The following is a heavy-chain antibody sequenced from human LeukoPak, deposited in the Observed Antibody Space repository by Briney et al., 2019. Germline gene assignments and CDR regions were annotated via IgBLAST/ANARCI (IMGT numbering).Heavy chain of an antibody. J-gene: IGHJ4*02. Sequence: SETLSLTCAVYGGSFSGYYWSWIRQPPGKGLEWIGEINHSGSTNYNPSLKSRVTISVDTSKNQFSLKLSSVTAADTAVCYCARGQPLRRMLYGSGSVSSYLLDYWGQGTLVTVSS. CDR2: INHSGST. CDR3: ARGQPLRRMLYGSGSVSSYLLDY. V-gene: IGHV4-34*01. CDR1: GGSFSGYY. D-gene: IGHD3-10*01.